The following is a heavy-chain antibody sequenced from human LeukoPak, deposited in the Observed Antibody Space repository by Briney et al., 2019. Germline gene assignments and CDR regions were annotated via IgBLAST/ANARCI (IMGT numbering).Heavy chain of an antibody. Sequence: GGSLRLSCAASGFTFSRYNMVWVRQAPGKGLEWISYISSTLYSTFYTDSVKGRFTISRDNAKNSLFLQMNGLRAEDTAVYYCARSRLTSFDYWGQGTLVAVSS. J-gene: IGHJ4*02. CDR2: ISSTLYST. CDR3: ARSRLTSFDY. V-gene: IGHV3-48*01. CDR1: GFTFSRYN.